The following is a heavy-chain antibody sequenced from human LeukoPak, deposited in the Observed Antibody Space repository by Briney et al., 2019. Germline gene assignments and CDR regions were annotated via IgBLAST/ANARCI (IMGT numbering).Heavy chain of an antibody. CDR3: ARRSRYGTHYYMDV. CDR2: IYHRGST. V-gene: IGHV4-34*01. J-gene: IGHJ6*03. D-gene: IGHD1-1*01. CDR1: GGSFRGYY. Sequence: PPGTPSPTPALYGGSFRGYYSRCMPATPRGGLWSMWEIYHRGSTNYNPSLKSRVTISVDTSKNQFSLKLSSVSAADTAVYYCARRSRYGTHYYMDVWGKGTTVTVSS.